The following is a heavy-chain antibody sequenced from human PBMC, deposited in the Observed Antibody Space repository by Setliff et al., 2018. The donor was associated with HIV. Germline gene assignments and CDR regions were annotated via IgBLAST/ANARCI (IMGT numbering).Heavy chain of an antibody. CDR3: AKDASQRGLPYYFDY. J-gene: IGHJ4*02. V-gene: IGHV3-7*01. D-gene: IGHD2-2*01. CDR1: GFRFRSYW. Sequence: GGSLRLSCAASGFRFRSYWMSWVRQAPGKGLESVANVKQDGTETLYVDSVKGRFTISRNTLSLQLNSLRAEDTAVYFCAKDASQRGLPYYFDYWGQGTLVTVSS. CDR2: VKQDGTET.